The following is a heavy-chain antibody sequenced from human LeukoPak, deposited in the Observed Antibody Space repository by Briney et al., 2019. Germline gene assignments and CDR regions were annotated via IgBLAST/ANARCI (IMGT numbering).Heavy chain of an antibody. CDR3: ARAIRGGWNYYSYYYYGMDV. CDR2: IIPIFGTA. CDR1: GGTFSSYA. J-gene: IGHJ6*02. D-gene: IGHD1-7*01. V-gene: IGHV1-69*13. Sequence: WASVNVSCKASGGTFSSYAISWVRQAPGQGLEWMGGIIPIFGTANYAQKFQGRVTITADESTSTAFRELSSLRSEDTAVYYCARAIRGGWNYYSYYYYGMDVWGQGTTVTVSS.